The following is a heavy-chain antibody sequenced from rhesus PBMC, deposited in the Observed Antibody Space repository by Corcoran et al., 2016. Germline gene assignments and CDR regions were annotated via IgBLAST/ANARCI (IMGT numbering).Heavy chain of an antibody. D-gene: IGHD1-44*02. Sequence: EVQLVQSGGAVKQPGASVQISCKASAYTFPASSLPWLLPRPGKGVEWRGRVEPEEGKAIHAHKVQDRVNITADTSTDTAYMELSSLRAEDTAVYYCATGGPGSYLDYWGQGVLVTVSS. J-gene: IGHJ4*01. CDR2: VEPEEGKA. CDR3: ATGGPGSYLDY. CDR1: AYTFPASS. V-gene: IGHV1-111*02.